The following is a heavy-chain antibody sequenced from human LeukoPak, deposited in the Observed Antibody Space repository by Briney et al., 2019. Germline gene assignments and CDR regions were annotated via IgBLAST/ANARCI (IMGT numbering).Heavy chain of an antibody. CDR3: ARDKGTYYYYYGMDV. J-gene: IGHJ6*02. CDR2: IKQDGSEK. Sequence: GGSLRLSCAASGFTFSSYWMSWVRQAPGKGLEWVANIKQDGSEKYYVDSVKGRFTISRDNAKNSLYLQMNSLRAEDTAVYYCARDKGTYYYYYGMDVWGQGTTVTVSS. D-gene: IGHD3-10*01. CDR1: GFTFSSYW. V-gene: IGHV3-7*01.